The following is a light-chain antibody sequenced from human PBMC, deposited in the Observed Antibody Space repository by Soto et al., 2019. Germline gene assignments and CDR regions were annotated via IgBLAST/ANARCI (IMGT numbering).Light chain of an antibody. J-gene: IGKJ1*01. CDR1: QSVSSSY. V-gene: IGKV3-20*01. CDR2: GAS. CDR3: QQYGSSPLWT. Sequence: EIVLTQSPGTLSLSPGERATLSCRASQSVSSSYLAWYQQKPGQAPTLLIYGASSRATGIPARFSGSGSGTDFTLTISSLEPEDFAVYYCQQYGSSPLWTFGQGTKVDIK.